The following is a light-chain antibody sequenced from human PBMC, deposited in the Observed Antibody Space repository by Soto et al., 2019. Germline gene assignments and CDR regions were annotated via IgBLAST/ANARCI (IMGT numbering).Light chain of an antibody. CDR1: QSLLHSNGYNY. V-gene: IGKV2-28*01. CDR3: MQALQTPKT. J-gene: IGKJ4*01. CDR2: LGS. Sequence: DIVMTQSPLSLPVTPGEPASISCRSSQSLLHSNGYNYLDWYLQKPGQSPQLLIYLGSNRASGVSDRFSGSGSGTDFTLKISRVDAEDVGVYYCMQALQTPKTFGGGTKVDIK.